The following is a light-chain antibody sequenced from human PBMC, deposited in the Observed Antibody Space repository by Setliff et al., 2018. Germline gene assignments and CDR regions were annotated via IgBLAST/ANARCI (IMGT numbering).Light chain of an antibody. CDR2: EVS. CDR3: SSYGGDNNFV. Sequence: QSVLTQPRSVSGSPGQSVTISCTGTSSDVGGYNYVSWYQQRPGKAPKLLIYEVSKRPSGVPDRFSGSKSGNTASLTVSGLQAEDEADYYCSSYGGDNNFVFGTGTKVTVL. J-gene: IGLJ1*01. V-gene: IGLV2-8*01. CDR1: SSDVGGYNY.